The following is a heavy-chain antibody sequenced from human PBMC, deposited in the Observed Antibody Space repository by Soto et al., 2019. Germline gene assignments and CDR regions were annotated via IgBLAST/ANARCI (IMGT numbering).Heavy chain of an antibody. Sequence: SETLSLTCTVSGGSISSYYWSWIRQPPGKGLEWIGYIYYSGSTNYNPSLKSRVTISVDTSKNQFSLSLESVTAADTAVYFCARAHAPTLPFDFWGQGTLVTVSS. J-gene: IGHJ4*02. CDR2: IYYSGST. V-gene: IGHV4-59*01. CDR1: GGSISSYY. CDR3: ARAHAPTLPFDF. D-gene: IGHD2-15*01.